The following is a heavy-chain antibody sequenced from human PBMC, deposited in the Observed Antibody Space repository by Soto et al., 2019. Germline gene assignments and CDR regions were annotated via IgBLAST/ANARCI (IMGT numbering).Heavy chain of an antibody. CDR2: IYPGDYDT. Sequence: GESLKISCKGSGYDFSTYWIAWVRQMSGKGLEYVGIIYPGDYDTRYSPSFKGLVTISVDRSIKTAYLQWGSLKSSDTAMYYCVRGLTSTSHPKHFDLWGPGTLVTVS. CDR1: GYDFSTYW. CDR3: VRGLTSTSHPKHFDL. J-gene: IGHJ4*01. V-gene: IGHV5-51*01.